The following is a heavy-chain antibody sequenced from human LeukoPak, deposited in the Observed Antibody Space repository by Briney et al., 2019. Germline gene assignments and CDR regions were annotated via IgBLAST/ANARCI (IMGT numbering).Heavy chain of an antibody. CDR2: VSYDGSNT. CDR1: GFTFSNYA. J-gene: IGHJ4*02. Sequence: GGSLRLSCAASGFTFSNYAMHWVRQAPGKGLEWVALVSYDGSNTYYADSVKGRFTISRDNSKNTLYLQMNSLRAEDTAVYYCAKEGAEGATYWGQGTLVTVSS. CDR3: AKEGAEGATY. V-gene: IGHV3-30-3*01. D-gene: IGHD1-26*01.